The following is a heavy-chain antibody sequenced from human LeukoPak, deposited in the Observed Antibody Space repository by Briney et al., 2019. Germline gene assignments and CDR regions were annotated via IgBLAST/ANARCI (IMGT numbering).Heavy chain of an antibody. V-gene: IGHV1-18*01. J-gene: IGHJ6*03. CDR1: GYTFTSYG. CDR2: ISAYNGNT. CDR3: AKRSHYYYYMDV. Sequence: ASVKVSCKASGYTFTSYGISWVRQAPGQGLEWMGWISAYNGNTNHAQKLQGRVTMTTGTSTSTAYMELGSLRSDDTAVYYCAKRSHYYYYMDVWGKGTTVTVSS.